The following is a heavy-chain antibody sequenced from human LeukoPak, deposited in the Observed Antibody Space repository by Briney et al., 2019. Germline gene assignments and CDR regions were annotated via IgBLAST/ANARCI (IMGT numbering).Heavy chain of an antibody. CDR1: GFTVSSNY. V-gene: IGHV3-30*02. CDR3: ASGGGWVFFN. Sequence: GGSLRLSCAASGFTVSSNYMSWVRQAPGKGLEWVAFIRYDGSNKYYADSVKGRFTISRDNSKNTLYLQMNSLRAEDTAVYYCASGGGWVFFNWGQGTLVTVSS. D-gene: IGHD6-19*01. CDR2: IRYDGSNK. J-gene: IGHJ4*02.